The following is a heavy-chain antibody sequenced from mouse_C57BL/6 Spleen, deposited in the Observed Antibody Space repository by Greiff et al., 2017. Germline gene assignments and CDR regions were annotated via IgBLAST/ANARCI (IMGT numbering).Heavy chain of an antibody. CDR2: INPGSGGT. CDR3: ARGGTYYGNSDAMDY. V-gene: IGHV1-54*01. CDR1: GYAFTNYL. D-gene: IGHD2-1*01. Sequence: VQLQQSGAELVRPGTSVKVSCKASGYAFTNYLIEWVKQRPGQGLEWIGVINPGSGGTNYNEKFKGKATLTADKSSSTAYMQLSSLTSEDSVVYFCARGGTYYGNSDAMDYWGQGTSVTVSS. J-gene: IGHJ4*01.